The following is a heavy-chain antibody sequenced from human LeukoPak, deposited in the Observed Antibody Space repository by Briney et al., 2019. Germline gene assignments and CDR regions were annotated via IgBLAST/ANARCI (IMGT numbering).Heavy chain of an antibody. J-gene: IGHJ5*02. CDR3: ARVVTPRYCSTTSCYWKGWFDP. V-gene: IGHV1-69*13. CDR1: GYTFTGYY. D-gene: IGHD2-2*01. Sequence: SLKVSCKASGYTFTGYYMHWVRQVPGQGLEWMGGIIPIFGSAAYAQKFQGRVTITADESTSTAYMDLSSLRSEDTAVYYCARVVTPRYCSTTSCYWKGWFDPWGQGTLVTVSS. CDR2: IIPIFGSA.